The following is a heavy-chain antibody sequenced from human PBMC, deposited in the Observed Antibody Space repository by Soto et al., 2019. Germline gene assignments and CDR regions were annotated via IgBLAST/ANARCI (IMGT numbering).Heavy chain of an antibody. Sequence: EVQLLESGGGLVQPGGSLRLSCAASGFTFGSYAMSWVRQAPGKGLEWVSLISGTGDSSEYANSVKGRFTISRDYSKTTVFLQMNSLRAEDTAVYFCAKENGNYGSGSFSHWGQGTLVTVSS. CDR2: ISGTGDSS. D-gene: IGHD3-10*01. V-gene: IGHV3-23*01. J-gene: IGHJ4*02. CDR1: GFTFGSYA. CDR3: AKENGNYGSGSFSH.